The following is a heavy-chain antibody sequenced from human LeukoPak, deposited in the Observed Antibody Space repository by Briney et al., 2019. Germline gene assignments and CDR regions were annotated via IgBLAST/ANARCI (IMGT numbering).Heavy chain of an antibody. CDR3: AKGMVRGVIFP. J-gene: IGHJ5*02. CDR2: IYYSGNT. D-gene: IGHD3-10*01. CDR1: GGSISSYY. Sequence: SETLSLTCTVSGGSISSYYWSWIRQPPGKGLEWIGYIYYSGNTNYNPSLKSRVTISVDTSKNQFSLKLSSVTAADTAVYYCAKGMVRGVIFPWGQGTLVTVSS. V-gene: IGHV4-59*01.